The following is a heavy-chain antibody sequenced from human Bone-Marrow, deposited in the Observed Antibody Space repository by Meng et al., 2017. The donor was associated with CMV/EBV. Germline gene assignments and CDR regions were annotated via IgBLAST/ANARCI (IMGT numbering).Heavy chain of an antibody. D-gene: IGHD6-19*01. Sequence: ASVKVSCKASGYTFTGYYMHWVRQAPGQGLEWMGWIYAYNGNTNYALNLQERVTMTTDSSTSTAYMELASLIPDDTAVYYCARPRAVAGIGNWFDPWGHGTLVTVSS. CDR3: ARPRAVAGIGNWFDP. J-gene: IGHJ5*02. CDR2: IYAYNGNT. CDR1: GYTFTGYY. V-gene: IGHV1-18*04.